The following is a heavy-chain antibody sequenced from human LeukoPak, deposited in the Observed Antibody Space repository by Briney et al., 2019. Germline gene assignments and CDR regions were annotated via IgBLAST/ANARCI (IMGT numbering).Heavy chain of an antibody. D-gene: IGHD3-10*01. CDR1: GYSFTDYW. V-gene: IGHV5-51*01. CDR3: ARSDQLRWFGEPRRPFYYGMDV. J-gene: IGHJ6*02. Sequence: GASLKFSCQTAGYSFTDYWIGWVRQMPGKGLEWMGIIYPGDSDTRYSPSFQGQVTISADKSIRTAYLQWSLKASDTAIYYCARSDQLRWFGEPRRPFYYGMDVWGQGTTVTVS. CDR2: IYPGDSDT.